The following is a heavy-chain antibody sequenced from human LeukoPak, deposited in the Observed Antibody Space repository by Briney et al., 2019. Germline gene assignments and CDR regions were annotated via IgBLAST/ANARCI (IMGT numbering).Heavy chain of an antibody. CDR2: IYYSGST. D-gene: IGHD6-19*01. CDR3: ARDRDIAVAGTRYYYYGMDV. V-gene: IGHV4-31*03. J-gene: IGHJ6*04. CDR1: GGSISSGGYY. Sequence: PSETLSLTCTVSGGSISSGGYYWSWNRQHPGKGLEWIGYIYYSGSTYYNPSLKSRVTISVDTSKNQFSLKLSSVTAADTAVYYCARDRDIAVAGTRYYYYGMDVWGKGTTVTVSS.